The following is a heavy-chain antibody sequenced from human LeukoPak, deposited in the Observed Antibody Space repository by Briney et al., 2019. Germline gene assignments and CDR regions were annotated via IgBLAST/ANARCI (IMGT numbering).Heavy chain of an antibody. CDR1: GGSIGSSSYY. CDR2: MYYSGST. J-gene: IGHJ4*02. Sequence: PSETLSLTYTVSGGSIGSSSYYWGWIRQPPGKGLEWIGSMYYSGSTYYSPSLKSRVTISGDTSKSQFSLKLGSVIAADTAVYYCARYYYDSSGYYYLDYWGQGTLVTVSS. V-gene: IGHV4-39*01. D-gene: IGHD3-22*01. CDR3: ARYYYDSSGYYYLDY.